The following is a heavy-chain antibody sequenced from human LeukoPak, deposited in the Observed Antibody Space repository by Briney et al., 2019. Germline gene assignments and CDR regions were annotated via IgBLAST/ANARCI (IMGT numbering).Heavy chain of an antibody. J-gene: IGHJ6*02. D-gene: IGHD3-22*01. CDR1: GGSIGTYS. CDR2: IYYSGTT. CDR3: ARAVSDSSGSDV. V-gene: IGHV4-59*12. Sequence: SETPSLTCTVSGGSIGTYSWNWIRQPPGKGLGWIGYIYYSGTTNYNPSLKSRVTISVDTSKNQFSLKLSSVTAADTAVYYCARAVSDSSGSDVWGQGTTVTVSS.